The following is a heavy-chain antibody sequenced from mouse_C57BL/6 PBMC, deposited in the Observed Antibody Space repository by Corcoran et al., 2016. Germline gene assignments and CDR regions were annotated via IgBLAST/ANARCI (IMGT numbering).Heavy chain of an antibody. Sequence: DVQLQESVPGLVKPSQSLSLTCSVTGNSITSGYYWNWIRQFPGNKLEWMGYISYDGSNNYNPSLKNRISITRDTSKNQFFLKLNSVTTEDTATYYCARGGDGYAMDYWGQGTSVTVSS. CDR2: ISYDGSN. CDR3: ARGGDGYAMDY. CDR1: GNSITSGYY. J-gene: IGHJ4*01. V-gene: IGHV3-6*01.